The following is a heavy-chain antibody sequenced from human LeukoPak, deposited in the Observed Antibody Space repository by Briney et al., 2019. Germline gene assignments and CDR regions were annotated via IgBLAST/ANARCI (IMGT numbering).Heavy chain of an antibody. CDR2: MNPNSGNT. CDR3: ARAMVRGVIGY. J-gene: IGHJ4*02. V-gene: IGHV1-8*03. CDR1: GYTFTSYY. Sequence: ASVKVSCKASGYTFTSYYMHWVRQAPGQGLEWMGWMNPNSGNTGYAQKFQGRVTITRNTSISTAYMELSSLRSEDTAVYYCARAMVRGVIGYWGQGTLVTVSS. D-gene: IGHD3-10*01.